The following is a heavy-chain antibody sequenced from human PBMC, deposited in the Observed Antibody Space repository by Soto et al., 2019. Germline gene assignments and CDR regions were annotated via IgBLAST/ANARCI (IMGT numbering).Heavy chain of an antibody. CDR2: ISSDGSST. CDR3: ARVPYCSSSSCYSYFDS. J-gene: IGHJ4*02. D-gene: IGHD2-2*01. CDR1: GFTRSNYW. Sequence: EVPLVESGGGLVQPGGSLRLSCAASGFTRSNYWMHRARLAPGKGLVWVSRISSDGSSTNYADSVKGRFTISRDNAKNTLHLQMNSLRAEDTAVYYCARVPYCSSSSCYSYFDSWGQGTLVTVSS. V-gene: IGHV3-74*01.